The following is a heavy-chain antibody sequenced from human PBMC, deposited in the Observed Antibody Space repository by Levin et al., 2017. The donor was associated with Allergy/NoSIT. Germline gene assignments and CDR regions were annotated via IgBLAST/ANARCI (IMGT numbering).Heavy chain of an antibody. J-gene: IGHJ4*02. CDR1: GFIFDDYA. CDR2: ISWNSGSI. Sequence: SLKISCAASGFIFDDYAMHWVRQAPGKGLEWVSGISWNSGSIGYADSVKGRFTISRDNAKNSLYLQMNSLRAEDTALYYCAKGLEYSSSSGHDYWGQGTLVTVSS. CDR3: AKGLEYSSSSGHDY. D-gene: IGHD6-6*01. V-gene: IGHV3-9*01.